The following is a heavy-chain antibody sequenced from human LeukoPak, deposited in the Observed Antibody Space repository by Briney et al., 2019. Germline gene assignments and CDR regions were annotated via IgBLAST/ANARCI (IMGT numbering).Heavy chain of an antibody. D-gene: IGHD6-19*01. J-gene: IGHJ4*02. CDR2: INPSGGST. Sequence: ASVKVSCKASGYTFTSYYMHWVRQAPGQGLEWMGIINPSGGSTSYAQKFQGRVTMTRDMSTGTVYMELSSLRSEDTAVYYCARDNSGCPVYWGQGTLVTVSS. CDR1: GYTFTSYY. V-gene: IGHV1-46*01. CDR3: ARDNSGCPVY.